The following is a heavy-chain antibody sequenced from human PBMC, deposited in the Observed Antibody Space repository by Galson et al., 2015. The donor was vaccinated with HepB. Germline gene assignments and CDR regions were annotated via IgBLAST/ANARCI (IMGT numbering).Heavy chain of an antibody. CDR1: GYTFTSYA. CDR3: ARVRGWYGRYYFDY. Sequence: SVKVSCKASGYTFTSYAMHWVRQAPGQRLEWMGWINAGNGNTKYSQKFQGRVTITRDTSASTAYMELSSLRSEDTAVYYCARVRGWYGRYYFDYWGQGTLVTVSS. D-gene: IGHD6-19*01. V-gene: IGHV1-3*01. J-gene: IGHJ4*02. CDR2: INAGNGNT.